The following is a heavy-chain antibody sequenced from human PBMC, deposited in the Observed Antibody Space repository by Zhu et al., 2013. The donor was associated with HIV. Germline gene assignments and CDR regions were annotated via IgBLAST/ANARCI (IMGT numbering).Heavy chain of an antibody. Sequence: QVQLVQSGAEVKKPGASVKVSCKASGYTFTSYGISWVRQAPGQGLEWMGWISAYNGNTNYAQKLQGRVTMTTDTSTSTAYMELRSLRSDDTAVYYCARDPGYYDSSGYFTRPTSGDPFDYWGQGTLVTVSS. CDR2: ISAYNGNT. V-gene: IGHV1-18*01. D-gene: IGHD3-22*01. CDR1: GYTFTSYG. J-gene: IGHJ4*02. CDR3: ARDPGYYDSSGYFTRPTSGDPFDY.